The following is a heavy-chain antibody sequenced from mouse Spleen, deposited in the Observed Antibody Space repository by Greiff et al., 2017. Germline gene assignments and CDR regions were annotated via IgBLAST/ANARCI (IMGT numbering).Heavy chain of an antibody. CDR2: ISSGGGNT. Sequence: EVQVVESGGGLVKLGGSLKLSCAASGFTFSSYAMSWVRQTPEKRLEWVATISSGGGNTYYPDSVKGRFTISRDNAKNTLYLQMSSLKSEDTAMYYCARQDYYGSSSYYAMDYWGQGTSVTVSS. CDR3: ARQDYYGSSSYYAMDY. J-gene: IGHJ4*01. D-gene: IGHD1-1*01. CDR1: GFTFSSYA. V-gene: IGHV5-9-3*01.